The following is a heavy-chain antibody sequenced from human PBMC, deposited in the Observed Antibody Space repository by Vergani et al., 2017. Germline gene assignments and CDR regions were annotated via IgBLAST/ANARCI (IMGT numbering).Heavy chain of an antibody. J-gene: IGHJ5*02. D-gene: IGHD3-10*01. CDR2: IYYSGST. Sequence: QVQLQESVPGLVKPSETLSLTCTVSGGSISSYYWSWIRQPPGKGLEWIGYIYYSGSTNYNPSLKSRVTISVDTSKNQFSLKLSSVTAADTAVYYCARNYGSGSYYLNWFDPRGQGTLVTVSS. CDR3: ARNYGSGSYYLNWFDP. V-gene: IGHV4-59*01. CDR1: GGSISSYY.